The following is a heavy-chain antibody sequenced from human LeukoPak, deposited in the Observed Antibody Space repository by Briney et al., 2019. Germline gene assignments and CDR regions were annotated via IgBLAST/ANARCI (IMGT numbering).Heavy chain of an antibody. J-gene: IGHJ6*02. V-gene: IGHV3-9*01. CDR1: GFSFKDSG. CDR2: INWNGGGT. CDR3: AKHLTATNTYIFFGLDV. Sequence: GGSLRLSCAATGFSFKDSGMHWVRQPPGKGLEWFSAINWNGGGTDYADSVKGRFTISRDNAKNSLYLQLSSLRPEDTALYYCAKHLTATNTYIFFGLDVWGQGTSVTVSS. D-gene: IGHD1-26*01.